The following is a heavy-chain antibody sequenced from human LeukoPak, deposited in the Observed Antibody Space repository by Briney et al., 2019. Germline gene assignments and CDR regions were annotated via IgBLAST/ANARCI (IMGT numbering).Heavy chain of an antibody. D-gene: IGHD2-21*02. CDR3: ARASAYWGGACSYYYGTAV. CDR2: INPNSGGT. J-gene: IGHJ6*04. V-gene: IGHV1-2*02. Sequence: ASVKDSCKASRYTFNGYYMLWVRQAPGQGLEWMGWINPNSGGTNYAQKSQGRVTMTRDTSISPAHMELSSLRCDDPAGEYCARASAYWGGACSYYYGTAVGGKGPRFT. CDR1: RYTFNGYY.